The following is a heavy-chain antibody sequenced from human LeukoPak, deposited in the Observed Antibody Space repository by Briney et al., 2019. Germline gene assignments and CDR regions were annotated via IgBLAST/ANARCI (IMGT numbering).Heavy chain of an antibody. Sequence: KAGGSLRLSCAASGFTFSDYYMSWIRQAPGKGLEWVSYISSSGSTIYYADSVKGRFTISRDNAKNSLYLQMNSLRAEDTAVYYCASSTVVVPAAIDAFDIWGQGTMVTVSS. CDR3: ASSTVVVPAAIDAFDI. D-gene: IGHD2-2*01. CDR2: ISSSGSTI. J-gene: IGHJ3*02. CDR1: GFTFSDYY. V-gene: IGHV3-11*04.